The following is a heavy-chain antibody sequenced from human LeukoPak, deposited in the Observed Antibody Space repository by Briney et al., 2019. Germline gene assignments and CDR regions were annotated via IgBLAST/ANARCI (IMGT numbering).Heavy chain of an antibody. CDR2: IYSSGRT. CDR1: GGSITTGSYY. D-gene: IGHD3-16*01. Sequence: SLTLSLTCTVSGGSITTGSYYWSWIRQPAGKGLEWIGRIYSSGRTDYNPSLESRVTISMDTSKNQFSLNLTSVTAADTAVYYCARHDYDETYYMDVWGKGTTVTVSS. CDR3: ARHDYDETYYMDV. V-gene: IGHV4-61*02. J-gene: IGHJ6*03.